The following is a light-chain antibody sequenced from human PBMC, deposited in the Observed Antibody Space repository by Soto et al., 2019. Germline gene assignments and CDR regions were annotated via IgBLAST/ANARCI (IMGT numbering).Light chain of an antibody. CDR1: SSNIGNNY. CDR3: GTWHSSLSAGV. Sequence: QSVLTQPPSVSAAPGQKVTISCSGSSSNIGNNYVSWYQQLPGTAPKLLIYDNNKRPSGIPDRFSGSKSGTSATLGITGLQTGDEADYYCGTWHSSLSAGVFGGGNKLTVL. V-gene: IGLV1-51*01. CDR2: DNN. J-gene: IGLJ2*01.